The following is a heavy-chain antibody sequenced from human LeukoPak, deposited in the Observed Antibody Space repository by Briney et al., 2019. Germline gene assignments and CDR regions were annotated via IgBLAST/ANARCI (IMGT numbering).Heavy chain of an antibody. V-gene: IGHV1-18*01. J-gene: IGHJ4*02. CDR3: AREGIAAAGTGFDY. CDR2: ISAYNGNT. CDR1: GYTFTSYG. Sequence: ASVKVSCKASGYTFTSYGISWVRQALGQGLEWMGRISAYNGNTNYAQKLQGRVTMTTDTSTSTAYMELRSLRSDDTAVYYCAREGIAAAGTGFDYWGQGTLVTVSS. D-gene: IGHD6-13*01.